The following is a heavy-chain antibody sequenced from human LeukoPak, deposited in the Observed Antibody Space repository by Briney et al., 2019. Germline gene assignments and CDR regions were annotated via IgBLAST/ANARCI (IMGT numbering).Heavy chain of an antibody. CDR1: GGSISSYY. CDR2: IYYSGST. J-gene: IGHJ6*03. D-gene: IGHD6-19*01. Sequence: SETLSLTCTVSGGSISSYYWSWIRQPPGKGLEWIGYIYYSGSTNYNPSLKSRVTISVDTSKNQFSLKLSSVTAADTAVYYCARERSSSGYSSGWLNYYYYYMDVWGKGTTVTVSS. CDR3: ARERSSSGYSSGWLNYYYYYMDV. V-gene: IGHV4-59*01.